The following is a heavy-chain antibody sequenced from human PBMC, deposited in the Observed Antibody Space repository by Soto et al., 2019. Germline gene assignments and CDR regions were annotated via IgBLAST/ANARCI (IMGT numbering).Heavy chain of an antibody. CDR3: ARGRTIVAASTSAFDI. D-gene: IGHD6-13*01. CDR1: GYTFTTHA. Sequence: QVQLVQSGAEVKKPGASVKVSYKASGYTFTTHAIHWVRQAPGQRLEWMGWINAGNGNTKYSQKFQGRVTITTDTSASTAYMELSSLRYEDTAVYYCARGRTIVAASTSAFDIWGQGTMVTVSS. CDR2: INAGNGNT. J-gene: IGHJ3*02. V-gene: IGHV1-3*01.